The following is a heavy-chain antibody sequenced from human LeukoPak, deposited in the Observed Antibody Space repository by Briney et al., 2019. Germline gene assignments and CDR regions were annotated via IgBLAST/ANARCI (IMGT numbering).Heavy chain of an antibody. Sequence: SETLSLTCTVSGGSISSYYWSWIRQPPGKGLEWIGYIYYSGSTNYNPSLKSRVTISVDTSKNQFSLKLSSVTAADTAVYYCARAPPELNFDYWGQGTLVTVSS. D-gene: IGHD1-26*01. CDR2: IYYSGST. V-gene: IGHV4-59*08. CDR3: ARAPPELNFDY. CDR1: GGSISSYY. J-gene: IGHJ4*02.